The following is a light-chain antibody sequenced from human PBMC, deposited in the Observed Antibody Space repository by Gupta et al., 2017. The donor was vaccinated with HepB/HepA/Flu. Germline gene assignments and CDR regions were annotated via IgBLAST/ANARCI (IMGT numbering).Light chain of an antibody. CDR1: QSVSSSY. J-gene: IGKJ1*01. V-gene: IGKV3-20*01. CDR2: DAS. Sequence: EIVLTQSPGTLPLSPGERATLSCRTSQSVSSSYLTWYQQKPGQAPRLLIYDASSGATGIPDRLSGSGSGTEFTLTISRLEPEDFAVYYCQQYSSSPWTFGQGTKVEIK. CDR3: QQYSSSPWT.